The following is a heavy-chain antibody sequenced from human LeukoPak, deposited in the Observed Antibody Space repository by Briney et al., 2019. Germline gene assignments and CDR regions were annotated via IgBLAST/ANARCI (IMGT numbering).Heavy chain of an antibody. CDR2: ISSSGSTI. V-gene: IGHV3-11*04. Sequence: GGSLRLSCAASGFTFSDYYMSWIRQAPGKGLEWVSYISSSGSTIYYADSVKGRFTISRDNAKNSLYLQMNSLRAEDTAVYYCARDEGYCSSTSCYTFWFDPWGQGTLVTVSS. CDR3: ARDEGYCSSTSCYTFWFDP. J-gene: IGHJ5*02. CDR1: GFTFSDYY. D-gene: IGHD2-2*02.